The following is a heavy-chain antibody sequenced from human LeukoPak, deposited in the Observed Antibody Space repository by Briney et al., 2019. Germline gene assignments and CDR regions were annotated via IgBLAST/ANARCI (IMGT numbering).Heavy chain of an antibody. Sequence: GESLKISCKGSGYSFTSYWIGWVRQMPGKGLEWMGIIYAGDSDTRYSPSFQGQVTISADKSISTACLQWSSLQASDTAMYYCARAIGTSQFYFYYGMDVWGQGTTVTVSS. V-gene: IGHV5-51*01. D-gene: IGHD2-2*01. CDR2: IYAGDSDT. CDR3: ARAIGTSQFYFYYGMDV. CDR1: GYSFTSYW. J-gene: IGHJ6*02.